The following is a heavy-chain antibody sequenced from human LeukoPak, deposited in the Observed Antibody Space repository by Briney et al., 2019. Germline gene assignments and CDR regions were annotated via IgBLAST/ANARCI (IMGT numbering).Heavy chain of an antibody. V-gene: IGHV1-69*13. J-gene: IGHJ5*02. CDR1: GGTFSSYA. D-gene: IGHD2-2*02. CDR2: IIPIFGTA. Sequence: SVKVSCKASGGTFSSYAISWVRQAPGQGLEWMGGIIPIFGTANYAQKFQGRVTITADESTSTAYMELSSLRSEDTAVYYCARVLDIVVVPAAIGLGWFDPWGQGTLVTVSS. CDR3: ARVLDIVVVPAAIGLGWFDP.